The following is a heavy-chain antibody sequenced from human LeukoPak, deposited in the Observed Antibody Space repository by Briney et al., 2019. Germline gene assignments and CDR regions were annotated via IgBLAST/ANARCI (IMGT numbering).Heavy chain of an antibody. CDR2: IRSDGSKQ. D-gene: IGHD3-16*02. CDR1: GFRFNSNA. J-gene: IGHJ4*02. V-gene: IGHV3-30*02. CDR3: AKDRPYR. Sequence: GGSLRLSCTASGFRFNSNAMPWVRQAPGKGLEWVAFIRSDGSKQYYADSVKGRFAISRDGSTNTLYLHMDSLRPEDTAVYYCAKDRPYRWGQGTLVPDSS.